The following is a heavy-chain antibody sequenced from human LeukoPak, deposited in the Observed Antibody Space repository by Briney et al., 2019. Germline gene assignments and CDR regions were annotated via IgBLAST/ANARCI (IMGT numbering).Heavy chain of an antibody. D-gene: IGHD2-21*02. CDR2: IYYSGST. J-gene: IGHJ4*02. CDR1: GGSISIYY. V-gene: IGHV4-59*08. Sequence: SETLSLTCTVSGGSISIYYWSWIRQPPGKGLEWIGYIYYSGSTNYNPSLKSRVTISVDTSKNQFSLKLSSVTAADTAVYYCARQVSPSYCGGDCYIDYWGQGTLVTVSS. CDR3: ARQVSPSYCGGDCYIDY.